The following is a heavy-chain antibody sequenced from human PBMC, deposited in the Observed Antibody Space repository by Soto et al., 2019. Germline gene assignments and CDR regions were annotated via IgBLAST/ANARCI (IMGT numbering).Heavy chain of an antibody. J-gene: IGHJ5*02. CDR3: ARHPERIAEIGWFDP. V-gene: IGHV3-48*01. D-gene: IGHD6-13*01. Sequence: EVQLVESGGGLVQPGGSLRLSCAASGFTFSSYSMNSVRQAPGKGLEWVSYISSSSSTIYYADSVKGRFTISRDNAKNSLYLQMNSLRAEDTAVYYCARHPERIAEIGWFDPWGQGTLVTVSS. CDR2: ISSSSSTI. CDR1: GFTFSSYS.